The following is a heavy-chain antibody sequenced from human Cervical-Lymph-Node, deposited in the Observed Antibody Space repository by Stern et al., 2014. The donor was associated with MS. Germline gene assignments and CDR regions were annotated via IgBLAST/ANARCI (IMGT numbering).Heavy chain of an antibody. V-gene: IGHV7-4-1*02. CDR3: ARPIGAADHAFDH. D-gene: IGHD6-13*01. Sequence: VQLVESGSELKKPGASVKISCKATGYNFTRYAMNWVRQAPGQGLEWMGWINTNTWHPTSARGFTGRFVFSLDTSVSTAFLQISSLKTEDTAVYYCARPIGAADHAFDHWGQGTLVTVSS. CDR2: INTNTWHP. J-gene: IGHJ4*02. CDR1: GYNFTRYA.